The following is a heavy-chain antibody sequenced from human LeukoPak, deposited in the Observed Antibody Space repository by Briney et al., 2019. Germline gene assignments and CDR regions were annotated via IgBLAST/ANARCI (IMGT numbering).Heavy chain of an antibody. CDR3: AKGPGIAAAGWDSFDY. CDR1: GFTFSSYG. J-gene: IGHJ4*02. Sequence: GGSLRLSCAASGFTFSSYGMHWVRQAPGKGLEWVAFIRYDGSNKYYADSVKGRFTISRDNSKNTLYLQMNSLRAEDTAVYYCAKGPGIAAAGWDSFDYWGQGTLVTVSS. CDR2: IRYDGSNK. D-gene: IGHD6-13*01. V-gene: IGHV3-30*02.